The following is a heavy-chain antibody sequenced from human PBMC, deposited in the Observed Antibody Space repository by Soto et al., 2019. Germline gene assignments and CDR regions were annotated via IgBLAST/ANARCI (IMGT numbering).Heavy chain of an antibody. Sequence: SVKVSCKASGGTFSSYAISWVRQAPGQGLEWMGGIIPIFGTANYAQKFQGRVTITADESTSTAYMELSSLRSEDTAVYYCARDLGYSEHLFDYWGQGTLVTVSS. V-gene: IGHV1-69*13. CDR3: ARDLGYSEHLFDY. D-gene: IGHD3-22*01. J-gene: IGHJ4*02. CDR1: GGTFSSYA. CDR2: IIPIFGTA.